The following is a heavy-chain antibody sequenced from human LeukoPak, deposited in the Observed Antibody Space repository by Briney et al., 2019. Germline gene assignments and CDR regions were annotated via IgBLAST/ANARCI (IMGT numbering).Heavy chain of an antibody. CDR2: INHSGST. V-gene: IGHV4-34*01. CDR1: GGSFSGYY. CDR3: ARDRRVGNSGSYFRWFDP. J-gene: IGHJ5*02. D-gene: IGHD1-26*01. Sequence: PSETLSLTCAVYGGSFSGYYWSWICQPPGKGLEWIGGINHSGSTNYNPSLKSRVTISVDTSKNQFSLKLSSVTAADAAVYYCARDRRVGNSGSYFRWFDPWGQGTLVTVSS.